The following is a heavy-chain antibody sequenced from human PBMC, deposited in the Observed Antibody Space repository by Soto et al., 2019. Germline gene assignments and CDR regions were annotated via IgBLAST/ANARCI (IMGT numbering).Heavy chain of an antibody. V-gene: IGHV1-3*01. CDR1: GYTFTSYA. J-gene: IGHJ5*02. CDR2: INAGNGNT. CDR3: ARGAIPMVRGVIPLFDP. D-gene: IGHD3-10*01. Sequence: QVQLVQSGAEVKKPGASVKVSCKASGYTFTSYAMHWVRQAPGQRLEWMGWINAGNGNTKYSQKFQGRGTITRDTSASTAYMELSSLRSEDTDVYYCARGAIPMVRGVIPLFDPWGQGTPVTVSS.